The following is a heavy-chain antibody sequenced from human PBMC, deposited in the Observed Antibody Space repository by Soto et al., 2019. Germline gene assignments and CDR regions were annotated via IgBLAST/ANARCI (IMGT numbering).Heavy chain of an antibody. CDR2: ISGSGGST. V-gene: IGHV3-23*01. CDR3: AKRATMVRGVSSWYFDL. J-gene: IGHJ2*01. CDR1: GFTFSSYA. Sequence: EVQLLESGGGLVQPEGSLRLSCAASGFTFSSYAMSWVRQAPGKGLEWVSAISGSGGSTYYADSVKGRFTISRDNSKNTLYLQMNSLRAEDTAVYYCAKRATMVRGVSSWYFDLWGRGTLVTVSS. D-gene: IGHD3-10*01.